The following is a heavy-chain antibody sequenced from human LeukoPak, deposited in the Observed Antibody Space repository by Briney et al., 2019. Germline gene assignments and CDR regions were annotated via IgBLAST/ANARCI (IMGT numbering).Heavy chain of an antibody. J-gene: IGHJ3*02. V-gene: IGHV1-69*13. CDR1: GRTFSSYA. CDR2: IIPIFGTA. CDR3: ARDRKPRHIVVVPAAMSGGATDAFDI. Sequence: ASVRVSCTASGRTFSSYAISWVRQAPGQGLERMGGIIPIFGTANYAQKFQGRVTITADESTSTDYMELSSLRSEDTAVYYCARDRKPRHIVVVPAAMSGGATDAFDIWGQGTMVTVSS. D-gene: IGHD2-2*01.